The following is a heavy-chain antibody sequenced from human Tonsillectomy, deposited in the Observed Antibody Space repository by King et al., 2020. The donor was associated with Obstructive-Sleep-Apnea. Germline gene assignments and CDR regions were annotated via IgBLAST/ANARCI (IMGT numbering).Heavy chain of an antibody. CDR1: GGSLSSSTW. CDR3: ARGEPGENYPMPLGF. Sequence: HVQLQESGPGLVKPSGTLSLTCAVSGGSLSSSTWWSWVRQPPGKGLEWIGEIYHTGSTNYNPSLKSRVTMSVDMSKNQFSLQLTSVTAADTAVYYCARGEPGENYPMPLGFWGQGTLVTVSS. D-gene: IGHD1-7*01. V-gene: IGHV4-4*02. CDR2: IYHTGST. J-gene: IGHJ4*02.